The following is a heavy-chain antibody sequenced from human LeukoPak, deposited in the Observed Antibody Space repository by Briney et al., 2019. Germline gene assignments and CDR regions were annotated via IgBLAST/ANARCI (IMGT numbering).Heavy chain of an antibody. J-gene: IGHJ5*02. CDR1: GGSISSSSYY. Sequence: KPSETLSLTCTVSGGSISSSSYYWGWIRQPPGRGLEWIGGIYYTGNTYYNPSLKSRVTISVDTSKNQFSLKLSSVTAADRAVYYCARHTYYYTSGSYLWFDPWGQGTLVTVSS. CDR3: ARHTYYYTSGSYLWFDP. D-gene: IGHD3-10*01. CDR2: IYYTGNT. V-gene: IGHV4-39*01.